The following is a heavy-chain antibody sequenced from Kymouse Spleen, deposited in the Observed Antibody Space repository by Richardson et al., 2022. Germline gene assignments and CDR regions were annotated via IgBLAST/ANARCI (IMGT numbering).Heavy chain of an antibody. CDR2: INHSGST. CDR3: ARTGSVTTSQYYYGMDV. V-gene: IGHV4-34*01. D-gene: IGHD4-11,IGHD4-11*01. CDR1: GGSFSGYY. Sequence: QVQLQQWGAGLLKPSETLSLTCAVYGGSFSGYYWSWIRQPPGKGLEWIGEINHSGSTNYNPSLKSRVTISVDTSKNQFSLKLSSVTAADTAVYYCARTGSVTTSQYYYGMDVWGQGTTVTVSS. J-gene: IGHJ6*02.